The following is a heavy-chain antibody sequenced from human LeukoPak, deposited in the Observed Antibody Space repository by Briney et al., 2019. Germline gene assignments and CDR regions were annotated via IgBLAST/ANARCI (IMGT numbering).Heavy chain of an antibody. D-gene: IGHD1-26*01. V-gene: IGHV1-69*13. CDR3: ARDRGSAGEIDY. Sequence: SVKVSCKASRGTFSSHTVNWVRQAPGQGLGWMGGIIPIFGTAYYAQNFQGRVTVTADESTNLVYMELSSLRSEDTAVYYCARDRGSAGEIDYWGQGTLVTVSS. CDR2: IIPIFGTA. J-gene: IGHJ4*02. CDR1: RGTFSSHT.